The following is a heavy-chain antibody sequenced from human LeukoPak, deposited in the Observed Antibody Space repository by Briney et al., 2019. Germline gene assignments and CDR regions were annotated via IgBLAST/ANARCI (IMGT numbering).Heavy chain of an antibody. CDR2: INHNGST. V-gene: IGHV4-39*07. Sequence: SETLSLTCTVSGGSISSSPYYWGWIRQPPGKGLEWIGEINHNGSTNYNPSLKSRVTISVDTSKNQFSLKLSSVTAADTAVYYCARVLRQLVRYYYYYMDVWGKGTTVTVSS. J-gene: IGHJ6*03. D-gene: IGHD6-6*01. CDR1: GGSISSSPYY. CDR3: ARVLRQLVRYYYYYMDV.